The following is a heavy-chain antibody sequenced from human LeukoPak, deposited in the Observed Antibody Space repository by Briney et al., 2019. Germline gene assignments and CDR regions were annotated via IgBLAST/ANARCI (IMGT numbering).Heavy chain of an antibody. CDR3: ARTAISLNFDY. CDR2: ISSSSSYI. Sequence: GGSLRLSCAASGFTFSSYSMNWVRQAPGKGLEWVSSISSSSSYIYYADSVKGRFTISSDNAKNSLYLQMNSLRAGDTAVYYCARTAISLNFDYWGQGTLVTVSS. D-gene: IGHD5-18*01. J-gene: IGHJ4*02. V-gene: IGHV3-21*01. CDR1: GFTFSSYS.